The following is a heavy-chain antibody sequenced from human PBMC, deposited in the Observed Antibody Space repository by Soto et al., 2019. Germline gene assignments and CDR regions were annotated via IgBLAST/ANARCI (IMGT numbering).Heavy chain of an antibody. D-gene: IGHD3-22*01. J-gene: IGHJ4*02. Sequence: TCAVSGGSISSGGYSWSWIRQPPGKGLEWIGYIYHSGSTYYNPSLKSRVTISVDRSKNQFSLKLSSVTAADTAVYYCAREIPNYYDSSGPSLVDYWGQETLVTISS. CDR2: IYHSGST. CDR1: GGSISSGGYS. V-gene: IGHV4-30-2*01. CDR3: AREIPNYYDSSGPSLVDY.